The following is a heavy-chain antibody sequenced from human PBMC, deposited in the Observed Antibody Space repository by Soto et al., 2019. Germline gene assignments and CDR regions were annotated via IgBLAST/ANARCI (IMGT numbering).Heavy chain of an antibody. CDR3: AKSIAARRGPYGMDV. Sequence: ASVKVSCKASGYTSTGYYMHWVRQAPGQGLEWMGWINPNSGGTNYAQKFQGRVTMTRDTSISTAYMELSRLRSDDTAVYYCAKSIAARRGPYGMDVWGQGTTVTVSS. CDR2: INPNSGGT. CDR1: GYTSTGYY. D-gene: IGHD6-6*01. J-gene: IGHJ6*02. V-gene: IGHV1-2*02.